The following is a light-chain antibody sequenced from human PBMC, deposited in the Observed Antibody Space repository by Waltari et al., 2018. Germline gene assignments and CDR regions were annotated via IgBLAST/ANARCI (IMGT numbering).Light chain of an antibody. CDR3: CSYTTSSAWV. J-gene: IGLJ3*02. CDR2: DVT. CDR1: SSDVGVYNY. V-gene: IGLV2-14*01. Sequence: QSALTQPASVSGSPGPSLTISCTGTSSDVGVYNYVSWYQQNPGKAPKLMIYDVTKRPSGVSDRFSGSKSGNTASLTISGLQAEDEADYYCCSYTTSSAWVFGGGTKLTVL.